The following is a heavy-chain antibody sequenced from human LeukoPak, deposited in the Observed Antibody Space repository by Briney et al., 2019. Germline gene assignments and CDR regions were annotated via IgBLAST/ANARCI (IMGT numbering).Heavy chain of an antibody. CDR1: GFGLSGSG. CDR2: ISVSGGII. V-gene: IGHV3-48*04. J-gene: IGHJ4*02. CDR3: ATGGVHYYDTSADY. D-gene: IGHD3-22*01. Sequence: GGSLRLSCVASGFGLSGSGMTWVRQAPGKGLEWISYISVSGGIIYYADSVRGRFTISRDNAKNSLYLQMNSLRGEDTAVYYCATGGVHYYDTSADYWGQGTLVTVSS.